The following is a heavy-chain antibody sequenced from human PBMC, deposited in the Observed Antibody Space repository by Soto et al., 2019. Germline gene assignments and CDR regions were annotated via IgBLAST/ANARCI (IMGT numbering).Heavy chain of an antibody. CDR3: AKDGGADGYFGNWLDP. J-gene: IGHJ5*02. CDR2: IIPIFGTT. CDR1: GGTFSTYA. Sequence: QVQLVQSGAEVKKPGSSVKVSCKASGGTFSTYAITWVRQAPGQGLEWVARIIPIFGTTNVAQKFQGRVTITADQSTNTAYMELSGRRADDTAGYYCAKDGGADGYFGNWLDPWGQGTLVTVSS. D-gene: IGHD5-12*01. V-gene: IGHV1-69*15.